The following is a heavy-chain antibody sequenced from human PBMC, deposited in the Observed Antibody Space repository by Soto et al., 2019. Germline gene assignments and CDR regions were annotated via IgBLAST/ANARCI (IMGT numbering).Heavy chain of an antibody. D-gene: IGHD4-17*01. V-gene: IGHV2-5*01. CDR3: EHSWPPVTTSYFDY. CDR2: IYWNDDK. J-gene: IGHJ4*02. Sequence: SGPTLVNPTQTLTLTCTFSGFSLSTSGVGVGWIRQPPGKALEWLALIYWNDDKRYSPSLKSRLTITKDTSKNQVVLTMTNMDPVDTATYYCEHSWPPVTTSYFDYWGQGTLVTVSS. CDR1: GFSLSTSGVG.